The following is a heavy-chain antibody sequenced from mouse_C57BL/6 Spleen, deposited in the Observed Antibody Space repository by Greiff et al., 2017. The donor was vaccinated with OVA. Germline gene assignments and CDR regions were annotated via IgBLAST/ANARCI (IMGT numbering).Heavy chain of an antibody. Sequence: VKLVESGPGLVQPSQSLSITCTVSGFSLTSYGVHWVRQSPGKGLEWLGVIWRGGSTDYNAAFMSRLSITKDNSKSQVFFKMNSLQADDTAIYYCAIYDYDGGFYAMDYWGQGTSVTVSS. J-gene: IGHJ4*01. V-gene: IGHV2-5*01. CDR1: GFSLTSYG. D-gene: IGHD2-4*01. CDR2: IWRGGST. CDR3: AIYDYDGGFYAMDY.